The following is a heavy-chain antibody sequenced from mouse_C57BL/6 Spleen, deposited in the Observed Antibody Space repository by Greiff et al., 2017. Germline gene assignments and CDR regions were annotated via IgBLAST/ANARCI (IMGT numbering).Heavy chain of an antibody. CDR1: GFTFSSYG. CDR2: ISSGGSYT. CDR3: ARQRMITTEYYFDY. D-gene: IGHD2-4*01. V-gene: IGHV5-6*01. Sequence: EVQLVESGGDLVKPGGSLKLSCAASGFTFSSYGMSWVRQTPDKRLEWVATISSGGSYTYYPDSVKGRFTISRDNAKNTLYLQMSSLKSEDTAMYYCARQRMITTEYYFDYWGQGTTLTVSS. J-gene: IGHJ2*01.